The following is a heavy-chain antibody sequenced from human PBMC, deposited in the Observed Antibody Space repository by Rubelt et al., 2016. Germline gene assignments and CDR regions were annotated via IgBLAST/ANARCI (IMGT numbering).Heavy chain of an antibody. Sequence: GKGLEWMGIIYPGDSDTRYSPSFQGQVTISADKSISTAYLQWSSLKASDTAMYYCARQGRYCSSTSCYTILYWGQGTLVTVSS. V-gene: IGHV5-51*01. D-gene: IGHD2-2*02. J-gene: IGHJ4*02. CDR2: IYPGDSDT. CDR3: ARQGRYCSSTSCYTILY.